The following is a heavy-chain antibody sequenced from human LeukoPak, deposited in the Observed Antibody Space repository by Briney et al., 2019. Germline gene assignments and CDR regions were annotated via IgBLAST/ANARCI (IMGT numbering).Heavy chain of an antibody. V-gene: IGHV3-48*01. Sequence: GGSLRLSCAASGFTFNMYTMNWVRQAPGKGLNWVSSISSSSSTIYYADSVKGRFTISRDNAKNSLYLQMNSLRAEDTAVYYCARDDGEIFGVDYYYGMDVWGQGTTVTVSS. J-gene: IGHJ6*02. D-gene: IGHD3-3*01. CDR3: ARDDGEIFGVDYYYGMDV. CDR1: GFTFNMYT. CDR2: ISSSSSTI.